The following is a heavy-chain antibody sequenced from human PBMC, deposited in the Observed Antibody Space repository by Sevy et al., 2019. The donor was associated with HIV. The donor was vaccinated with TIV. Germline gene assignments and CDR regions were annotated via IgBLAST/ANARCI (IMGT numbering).Heavy chain of an antibody. V-gene: IGHV3-23*01. CDR3: AKDALYGDYVNYYYYYMDV. D-gene: IGHD4-17*01. J-gene: IGHJ6*03. CDR2: ISGSGGST. CDR1: GFTFSSYA. Sequence: GSLRLSCAASGFTFSSYAMSWVRQAPGKGLEWVSAISGSGGSTYYADSVKGRFTISRDNSKNTLYLQMNSLRAEDTAVYYCAKDALYGDYVNYYYYYMDVWGKGTTVTVSS.